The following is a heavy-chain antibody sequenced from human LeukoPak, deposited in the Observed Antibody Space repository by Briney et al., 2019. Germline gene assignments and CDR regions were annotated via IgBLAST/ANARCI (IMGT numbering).Heavy chain of an antibody. D-gene: IGHD2-2*02. J-gene: IGHJ4*02. CDR2: IYTSGST. Sequence: SETLSLTCTVSGGSISSYYWSWIRQPAGEGLEWIGCIYTSGSTNYNPSLKSRVTMSVDTSKNQFSLKLSSVTAADTAVYYCARDGVYCSSTSCYNYFDYWGQGTLVIVSS. CDR3: ARDGVYCSSTSCYNYFDY. V-gene: IGHV4-4*07. CDR1: GGSISSYY.